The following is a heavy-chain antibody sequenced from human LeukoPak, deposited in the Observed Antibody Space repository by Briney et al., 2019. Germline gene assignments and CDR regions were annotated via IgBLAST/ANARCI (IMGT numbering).Heavy chain of an antibody. Sequence: SETLSLTCTVSGGSINSYWSWIRQPAGKGLEWIGRISGSGTITYNPALQSRLSISIDTSKNQFSLKLMSVTAADTAVYYCARVSGGYYYYMDVWGKGTTVTISS. D-gene: IGHD3-10*01. V-gene: IGHV4-4*07. J-gene: IGHJ6*03. CDR3: ARVSGGYYYYMDV. CDR2: ISGSGTI. CDR1: GGSINSY.